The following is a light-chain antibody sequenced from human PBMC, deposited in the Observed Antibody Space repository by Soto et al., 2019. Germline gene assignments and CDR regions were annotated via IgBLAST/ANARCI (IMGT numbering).Light chain of an antibody. V-gene: IGKV4-1*01. Sequence: DIVMTQSPDSLAVSLGERATINCKSSQSVLYSSNNENYLAWYQQKPGQPPNLLISWASSRESGVPDRFSGSGSGTEFTLTISSLQAEDVAVYYCQQYYVTPVTFGQGTKLEIK. J-gene: IGKJ2*01. CDR1: QSVLYSSNNENY. CDR2: WAS. CDR3: QQYYVTPVT.